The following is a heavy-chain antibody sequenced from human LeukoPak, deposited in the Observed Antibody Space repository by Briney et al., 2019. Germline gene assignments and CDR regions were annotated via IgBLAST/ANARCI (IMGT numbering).Heavy chain of an antibody. CDR1: GYTFTDYG. Sequence: AASVKVSCKASGYTFTDYGISWVRQAPGQGLEWMGWISPDSGDTSFAQKFQGRVTMTTDTSTTTAYMELRSLRSDDTAVYFCAKDHPERYSYGTPFDYWGQGTLVTVSS. CDR3: AKDHPERYSYGTPFDY. CDR2: ISPDSGDT. D-gene: IGHD5-18*01. V-gene: IGHV1-18*01. J-gene: IGHJ4*02.